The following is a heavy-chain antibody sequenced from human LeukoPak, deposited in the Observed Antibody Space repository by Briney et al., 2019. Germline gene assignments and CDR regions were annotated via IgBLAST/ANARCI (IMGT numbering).Heavy chain of an antibody. J-gene: IGHJ4*02. D-gene: IGHD5-18*01. Sequence: GGSLRLSCAASGFTFSSYAMNWVRQAPGKGLEWVSAISDSGGYTYYADSVKGRFTISRDNSKNTLYLQMNSLRAEDTAVYYCAKRGYSYDQFDYWGQGTLVTVSS. CDR1: GFTFSSYA. CDR2: ISDSGGYT. CDR3: AKRGYSYDQFDY. V-gene: IGHV3-23*01.